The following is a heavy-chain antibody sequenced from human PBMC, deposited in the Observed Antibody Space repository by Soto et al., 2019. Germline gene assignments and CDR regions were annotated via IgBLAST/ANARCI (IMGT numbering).Heavy chain of an antibody. CDR3: ARELLNPDYYYGMDA. Sequence: PSETLSLTCTVSGGSISSGGYYWSWIRQHPGKGLEWIGYIYYSGSTYYNPSLKSRVTISVDTSKNQFSLKLSSVTAADTAVYYCARELLNPDYYYGMDAWGQGTTVTVSS. D-gene: IGHD2-21*02. CDR2: IYYSGST. V-gene: IGHV4-31*03. CDR1: GGSISSGGYY. J-gene: IGHJ6*02.